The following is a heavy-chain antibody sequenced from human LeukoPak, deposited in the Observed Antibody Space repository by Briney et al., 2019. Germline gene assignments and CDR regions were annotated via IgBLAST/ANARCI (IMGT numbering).Heavy chain of an antibody. CDR3: ARAPPFGGSYPRADYFDY. CDR2: INPNSGGT. J-gene: IGHJ4*02. CDR1: GYTFTGYY. Sequence: GASVKVSCKASGYTFTGYYMHWVRPAPGQGLEWMGWINPNSGGTNYAQKLQGRVTMTTDTSTSTAYMELRSLRSDDTAVYYCARAPPFGGSYPRADYFDYWGQGTLVTVSS. D-gene: IGHD1-26*01. V-gene: IGHV1-2*02.